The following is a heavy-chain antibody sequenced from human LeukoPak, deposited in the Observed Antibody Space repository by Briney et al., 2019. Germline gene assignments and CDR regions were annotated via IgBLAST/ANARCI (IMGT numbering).Heavy chain of an antibody. CDR2: IYCSGST. Sequence: ASETLSLTCTVSGGSISSYYWSWIRQPPGKGLEWIGYIYCSGSTNYNPSLKSRVTISVDTSKNQFSLKLSSVTAADTAVYYCASYGSGSYYMGFDYWGQGTLVTVSS. CDR1: GGSISSYY. J-gene: IGHJ4*02. CDR3: ASYGSGSYYMGFDY. D-gene: IGHD3-10*01. V-gene: IGHV4-59*01.